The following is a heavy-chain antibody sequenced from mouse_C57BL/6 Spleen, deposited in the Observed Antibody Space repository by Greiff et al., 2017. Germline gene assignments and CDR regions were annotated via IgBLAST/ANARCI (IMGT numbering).Heavy chain of an antibody. D-gene: IGHD1-1*01. CDR3: ARGNYYGSSFYYFDY. J-gene: IGHJ2*01. V-gene: IGHV1-47*01. CDR2: FHPYNDDT. CDR1: GYTFTNYP. Sequence: VQLQQSGAELVKPGASVKMSCKASGYTFTNYPIEWMKQNHGKSLEWIGNFHPYNDDTKYNEKFKGKATLTVEKSSSTVYLELSRLTSDDSAVYYCARGNYYGSSFYYFDYWGQGTTLTVSS.